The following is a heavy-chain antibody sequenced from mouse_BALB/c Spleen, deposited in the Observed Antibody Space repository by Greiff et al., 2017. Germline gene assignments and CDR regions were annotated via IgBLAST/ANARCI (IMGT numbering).Heavy chain of an antibody. J-gene: IGHJ4*01. V-gene: IGHV1-82*01. CDR2: IYPGDGDT. Sequence: QVQLQQSGPELVKPGASVKISCKASGYAFSSSWMNWVKQRPGQGLEWIGRIYPGDGDTNYNGKFKGKATLTADKASSKAYMQLSSLTSVDSAVYFCARYDAMDYWGQGTSVTVSS. CDR3: ARYDAMDY. CDR1: GYAFSSSW.